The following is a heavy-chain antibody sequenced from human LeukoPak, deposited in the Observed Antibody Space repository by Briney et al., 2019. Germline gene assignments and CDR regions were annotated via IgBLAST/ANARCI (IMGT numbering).Heavy chain of an antibody. CDR2: IYYSGST. D-gene: IGHD6-19*01. CDR3: ARGQWLPIGAFDI. J-gene: IGHJ3*02. Sequence: PSETLSLTCTVSGGSISSYYWSWIRQPPGKGLEWIGYIYYSGSTNYNPSLKSRVTISVDTSKNQFSLKLSSVTAADTAVYYCARGQWLPIGAFDIWGQGTMVTVSS. CDR1: GGSISSYY. V-gene: IGHV4-59*01.